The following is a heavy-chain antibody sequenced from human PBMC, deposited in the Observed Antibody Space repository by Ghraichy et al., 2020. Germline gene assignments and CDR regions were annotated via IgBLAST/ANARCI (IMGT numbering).Heavy chain of an antibody. J-gene: IGHJ2*01. CDR1: GYTFTSYG. Sequence: ASVKVSCKASGYTFTSYGISWVRQAPGQGLEWMGWISAYNGNTNYAQKLQGRVTMTTDTSTSTAYMELRSLRSDDTAVYYCARDSGYSSGWQHWYFDLWGRGTLVTVSS. CDR3: ARDSGYSSGWQHWYFDL. D-gene: IGHD6-19*01. CDR2: ISAYNGNT. V-gene: IGHV1-18*04.